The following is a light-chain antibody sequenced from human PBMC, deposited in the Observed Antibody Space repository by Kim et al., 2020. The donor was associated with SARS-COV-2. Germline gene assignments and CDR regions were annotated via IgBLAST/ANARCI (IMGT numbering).Light chain of an antibody. CDR3: QQYHDWPPMT. Sequence: SPGERVAVPCSASPSVTIDLAWYQHKPGQAPRLLIYGASNRATGIPARFSCSASGTEFTLTISSLQTEDVAVYYCQQYHDWPPMTFGQGTKVDIK. CDR2: GAS. CDR1: PSVTID. J-gene: IGKJ1*01. V-gene: IGKV3-15*01.